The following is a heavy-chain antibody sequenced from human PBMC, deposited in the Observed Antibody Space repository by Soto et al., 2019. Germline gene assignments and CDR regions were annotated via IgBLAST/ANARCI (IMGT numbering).Heavy chain of an antibody. CDR3: ARDPVGIAVAEDYFDY. J-gene: IGHJ4*02. V-gene: IGHV3-48*02. CDR2: ISSSSSTI. D-gene: IGHD6-19*01. CDR1: GFTFSSYS. Sequence: VQLVESGGGLVQPGGSLRLSCAASGFTFSSYSMNWVRQAPGEGLEWVSYISSSSSTIYYADSVKGRFTISRDNAKNSLYLQMNSLRDEDTAVYYCARDPVGIAVAEDYFDYWGQGTLVTVSS.